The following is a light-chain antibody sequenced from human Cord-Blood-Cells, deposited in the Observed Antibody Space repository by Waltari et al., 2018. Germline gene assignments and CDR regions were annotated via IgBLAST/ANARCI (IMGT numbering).Light chain of an antibody. J-gene: IGKJ2*01. V-gene: IGKV1-39*01. Sequence: DIQMTQSPSSLSASVGDRVTITCRASQSISNNLNWYQQKPGQAPKLLLYAASRWQSGVPSRFSGSGSGTDFTLTISRLQPEDFATYYCQQSYSTPYTFGQGTKLEIK. CDR3: QQSYSTPYT. CDR2: AAS. CDR1: QSISNN.